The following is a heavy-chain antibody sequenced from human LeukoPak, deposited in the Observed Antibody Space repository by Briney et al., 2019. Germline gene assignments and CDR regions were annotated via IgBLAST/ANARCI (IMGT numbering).Heavy chain of an antibody. V-gene: IGHV4-59*08. D-gene: IGHD6-19*01. CDR1: GASISNSY. Sequence: SETLSLTCTVSGASISNSYWTWIRQPPGKGLEWIGYVYYTGGTNYNSSLKSRVTISIDTSKNQFSLKLTSVTAADTAVYYCARRVEPVAGTGSFDYWGQGTLVTVSS. J-gene: IGHJ4*02. CDR2: VYYTGGT. CDR3: ARRVEPVAGTGSFDY.